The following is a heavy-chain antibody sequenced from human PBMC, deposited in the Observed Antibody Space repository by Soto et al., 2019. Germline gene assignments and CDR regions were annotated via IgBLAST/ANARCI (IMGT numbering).Heavy chain of an antibody. D-gene: IGHD3-16*02. CDR1: GGSFISYA. J-gene: IGHJ4*02. V-gene: IGHV1-69*01. CDR2: IIPISGTV. CDR3: APVRSYSYGYRLDYCDY. Sequence: QVQLVQSGAEVKKPGSSVRVSCKASGGSFISYAFSWVRQAPGQGLEWMGGIIPISGTVNHAEKFQDRVMMTADESTSSVYMEVSSLRPEDTAVYYCAPVRSYSYGYRLDYCDYGCQGTLVSVSS.